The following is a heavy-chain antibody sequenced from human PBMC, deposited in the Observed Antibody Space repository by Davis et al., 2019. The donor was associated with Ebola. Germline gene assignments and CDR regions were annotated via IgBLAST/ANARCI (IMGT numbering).Heavy chain of an antibody. CDR3: ARGGTPYYYGMDV. CDR1: GYTFTGYY. J-gene: IGHJ6*02. Sequence: ASVTVSCKASGYTFTGYYMHWVRQAPGQGLEWMGWINPNSDGTNYAQKLQGRVTMTTDTSTSTAYMELRSLRSDDTAVYYCARGGTPYYYGMDVWGQGTTVTVSS. CDR2: INPNSDGT. V-gene: IGHV1-2*02.